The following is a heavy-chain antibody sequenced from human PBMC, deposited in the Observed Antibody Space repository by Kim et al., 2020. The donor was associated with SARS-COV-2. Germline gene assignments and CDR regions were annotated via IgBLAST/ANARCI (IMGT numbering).Heavy chain of an antibody. CDR1: GYTFTSYA. J-gene: IGHJ3*02. D-gene: IGHD6-19*01. V-gene: IGHV7-4-1*02. Sequence: SVKVSCKASGYTFTSYAMNWVRQAPGQGLEWMGWINTNTGNPTYAQGFTGRFVFSLDTSVSTAYLQISSLKAEDTAVYYCARVRGQWLFLYGRILNDAFDIWGQGTMVTVSS. CDR2: INTNTGNP. CDR3: ARVRGQWLFLYGRILNDAFDI.